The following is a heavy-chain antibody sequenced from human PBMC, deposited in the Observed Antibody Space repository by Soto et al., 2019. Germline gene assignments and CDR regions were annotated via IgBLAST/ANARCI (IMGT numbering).Heavy chain of an antibody. D-gene: IGHD2-15*01. CDR2: ISYDGSNK. CDR1: RFTFSSYG. V-gene: IGHV3-30*18. Sequence: QPGGSLRLSCAASRFTFSSYGMHWVRQAPGKGLEWVAVISYDGSNKYYADSVKGRFTISRDNSKNTLYLQMNSLRAEDTAVYYCAKDPRYCSGGTCFPEGEHWLDSWGQGTLVTVSS. J-gene: IGHJ5*01. CDR3: AKDPRYCSGGTCFPEGEHWLDS.